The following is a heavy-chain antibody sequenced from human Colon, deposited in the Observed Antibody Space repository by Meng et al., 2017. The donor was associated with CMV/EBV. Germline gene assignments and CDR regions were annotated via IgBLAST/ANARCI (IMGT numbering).Heavy chain of an antibody. D-gene: IGHD7-27*01. CDR3: TRDVNWEFFDY. J-gene: IGHJ4*02. Sequence: GGSLRLSCAASGFTFSRNGMHWVRQAPGKGLEWVAVIWYDGTDKFYADSVKGRFTISRDNAQNTLYLQMNSLRAEDTAVYYCTRDVNWEFFDYWGQGTLVTVSS. CDR2: IWYDGTDK. V-gene: IGHV3-33*01. CDR1: GFTFSRNG.